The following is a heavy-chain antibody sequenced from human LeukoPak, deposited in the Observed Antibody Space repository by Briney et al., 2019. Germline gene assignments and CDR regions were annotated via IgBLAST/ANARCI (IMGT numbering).Heavy chain of an antibody. CDR1: GFTFSGYS. D-gene: IGHD2-21*01. CDR2: INNDRSS. V-gene: IGHV3-48*01. J-gene: IGHJ4*02. CDR3: ARDTDWSFDY. Sequence: PGGSLRLFCAASGFTFSGYSMNWVRQAPGKGPEWISYINNDRSSIADSVKGRFIISRDTAENSLFLQMNSLRVEDTALYYCARDTDWSFDYWGQGILVTVSS.